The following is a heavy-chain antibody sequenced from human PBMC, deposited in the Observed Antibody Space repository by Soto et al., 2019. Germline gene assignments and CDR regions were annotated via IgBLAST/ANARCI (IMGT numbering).Heavy chain of an antibody. V-gene: IGHV3-23*01. J-gene: IGHJ4*02. Sequence: SPGLGSAASRVPVFNFSLSWVRQNPGKGVAGVSSIDRSGDITFYAGSVKDRFSISRDNSRNTLFRLMNNLRADESAMYYCTKASRAYEPTGLFFDSRGQG. D-gene: IGHD2-8*02. CDR1: RVPVFNFS. CDR3: TKASRAYEPTGLFFDS. CDR2: IDRSGDIT.